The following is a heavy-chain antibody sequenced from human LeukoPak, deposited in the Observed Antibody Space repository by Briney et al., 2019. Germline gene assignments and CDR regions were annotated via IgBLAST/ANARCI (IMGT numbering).Heavy chain of an antibody. CDR3: ARDDGRYGSGSHYYFYSMDV. CDR2: ISTSGGST. CDR1: GFTFSRYA. V-gene: IGHV3-64*01. J-gene: IGHJ6*01. Sequence: GGSLRLSCAASGFTFSRYAMHWVRQAPGKGLQFVSAISTSGGSTSYANSVRGRFTISRDNSKNTLHLQMGSLRAEDMAVYYCARDDGRYGSGSHYYFYSMDVWGQGTTVTVSS. D-gene: IGHD3-10*01.